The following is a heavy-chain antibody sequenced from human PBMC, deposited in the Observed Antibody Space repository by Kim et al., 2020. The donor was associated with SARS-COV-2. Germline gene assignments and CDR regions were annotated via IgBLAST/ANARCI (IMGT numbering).Heavy chain of an antibody. CDR1: GYTFTNYA. Sequence: ASVKVSCKASGYTFTNYAMHCVRQAPGQRLEWMGWINPGNGNTKYSQNFQGRVTITRDTSANTAYMELSSLRSEDTAVYYCAIEFSDSTFDYWGQGTLVTVSS. D-gene: IGHD2-21*01. V-gene: IGHV1-3*01. CDR2: INPGNGNT. J-gene: IGHJ4*02. CDR3: AIEFSDSTFDY.